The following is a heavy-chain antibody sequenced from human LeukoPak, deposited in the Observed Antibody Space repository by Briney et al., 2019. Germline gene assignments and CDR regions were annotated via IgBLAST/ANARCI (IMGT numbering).Heavy chain of an antibody. CDR2: IYPGDSDT. Sequence: GESLQISCKGSGYSFTSYWIGWVRQMPGKGLEWMGIIYPGDSDTRYSPSFQGQVTISADKSISTAYLQWSSLKASDTAMYYCANGVMGRDGYNFGFDYWGQGTLVTVSS. J-gene: IGHJ4*02. V-gene: IGHV5-51*01. CDR1: GYSFTSYW. D-gene: IGHD5-24*01. CDR3: ANGVMGRDGYNFGFDY.